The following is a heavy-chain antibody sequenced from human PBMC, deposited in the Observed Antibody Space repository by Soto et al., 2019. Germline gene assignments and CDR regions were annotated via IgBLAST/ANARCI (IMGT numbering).Heavy chain of an antibody. CDR2: INHSGST. D-gene: IGHD2-2*01. V-gene: IGHV4-34*01. CDR3: ASGLRDCSSTSCYYGWFDP. J-gene: IGHJ5*02. Sequence: QVQLQQWGAGLLKPSETLSLTCAVYGGSFSGYYWSWIRQPPGKGLEWMGEINHSGSTNYNPSLRSRVTISVDTSKNQFSLKLSSVTAADTAVYYCASGLRDCSSTSCYYGWFDPWGQGTLVTVSS. CDR1: GGSFSGYY.